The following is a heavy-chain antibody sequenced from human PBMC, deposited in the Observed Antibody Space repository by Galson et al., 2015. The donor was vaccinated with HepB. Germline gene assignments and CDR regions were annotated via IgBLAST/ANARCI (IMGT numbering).Heavy chain of an antibody. V-gene: IGHV5-51*01. CDR1: GYSFTSYW. CDR3: ARLRGWTVTTPGGLDY. CDR2: IYPGDSDT. J-gene: IGHJ4*02. Sequence: QSGAEVKKPGESLKISCKGSGYSFTSYWIGWVRQMPGKGLEWMGIIYPGDSDTRYSPSFQGQATISADKSISTAYMEWSGLKDSDSAIYYCARLRGWTVTTPGGLDYWGQGTLITVSS. D-gene: IGHD4-11*01.